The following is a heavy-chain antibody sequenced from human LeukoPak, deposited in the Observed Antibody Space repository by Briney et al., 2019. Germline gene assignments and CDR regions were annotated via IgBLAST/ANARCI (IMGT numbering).Heavy chain of an antibody. D-gene: IGHD3-9*01. Sequence: PGGSLRLSCAASGFTFSSYAMSWVRQAPGKGLEWVANINQDGSERHYADSVEGRFVVSRDNDKNSVSLQLNSPRVEDTAVYYCARADSFSWYGTWGQGTLVTVSS. J-gene: IGHJ4*02. CDR1: GFTFSSYA. CDR2: INQDGSER. CDR3: ARADSFSWYGT. V-gene: IGHV3-7*01.